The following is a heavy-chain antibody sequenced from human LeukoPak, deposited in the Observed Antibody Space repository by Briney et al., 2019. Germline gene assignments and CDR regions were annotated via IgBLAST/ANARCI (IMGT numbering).Heavy chain of an antibody. CDR1: GFTFSSYA. D-gene: IGHD1-20*01. V-gene: IGHV3-30-3*01. CDR3: ASTRMGGITGSEDY. J-gene: IGHJ4*02. Sequence: PGGSLRLSCAASGFTFSSYAMHWVRQAPGKRLEWVAVISYDGSNKYYADSVKSRFTISRDNSKNTLYLQMNSLRAEDTAVYYCASTRMGGITGSEDYWGQGTLVTVSS. CDR2: ISYDGSNK.